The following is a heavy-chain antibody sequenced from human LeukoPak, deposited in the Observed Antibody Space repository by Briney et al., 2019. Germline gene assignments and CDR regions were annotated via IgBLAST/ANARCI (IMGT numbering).Heavy chain of an antibody. Sequence: PGGSLRLSCAASGFTFSSYSMNWVRQAPGKGLEWVSSISSSSSYIYYADSVKGRFTISRDNAKNSLYLQMSSLRAEDTAVYYCARDKSGIAAAGTGYYYGMDVWGKGTTVTVSS. CDR3: ARDKSGIAAAGTGYYYGMDV. V-gene: IGHV3-21*01. CDR1: GFTFSSYS. D-gene: IGHD6-13*01. CDR2: ISSSSSYI. J-gene: IGHJ6*04.